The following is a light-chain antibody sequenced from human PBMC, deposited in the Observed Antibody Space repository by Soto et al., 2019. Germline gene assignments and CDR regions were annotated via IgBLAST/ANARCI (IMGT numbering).Light chain of an antibody. J-gene: IGKJ1*01. CDR1: QSVSSNS. CDR3: QRYGDSPPT. V-gene: IGKV3-20*01. CDR2: GTS. Sequence: EIVLTQSPGTLSLSPGESATLSCRASQSVSSNSLAWYRRNPGQPPSLLIYGTSTRATDIPRRFSGSGSGTDFTLPVTRLEPEDFGGYLCQRYGDSPPTFGQGTKVEVK.